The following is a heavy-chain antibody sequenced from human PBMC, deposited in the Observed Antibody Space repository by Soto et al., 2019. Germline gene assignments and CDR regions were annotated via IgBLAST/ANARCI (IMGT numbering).Heavy chain of an antibody. V-gene: IGHV1-8*01. CDR1: RHMFTTYD. CDR3: ARDLNWGSPSRYYYGMDV. D-gene: IGHD7-27*01. Sequence: ASVKVSCKASRHMFTTYDINWVRQATGQGLEWMGWMNPRSGNTGYAQKFQGRVSMTRNASISTVYMELHNLRSEDTAVYYCARDLNWGSPSRYYYGMDVWGQGTTVTVSS. J-gene: IGHJ6*02. CDR2: MNPRSGNT.